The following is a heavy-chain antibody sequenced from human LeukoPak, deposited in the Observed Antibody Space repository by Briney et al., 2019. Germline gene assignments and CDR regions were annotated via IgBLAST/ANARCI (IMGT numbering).Heavy chain of an antibody. CDR2: INHSGST. CDR3: ARGGFYCGGDCYVDY. D-gene: IGHD2-21*02. V-gene: IGHV4-34*01. Sequence: SETLSLTCAVYGGSLSPYYWSWIRQPPGKGLEWIGEINHSGSTNYNPSLKSRVTISVDTSKNQFSLRLSSVTAADTAVYYCARGGFYCGGDCYVDYWGQGTLATVSS. J-gene: IGHJ4*02. CDR1: GGSLSPYY.